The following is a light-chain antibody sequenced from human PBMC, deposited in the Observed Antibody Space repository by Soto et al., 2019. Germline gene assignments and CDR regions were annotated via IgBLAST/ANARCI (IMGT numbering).Light chain of an antibody. Sequence: EVVLTQSPATLSLSPGERATLSCTASQSISTYLTWYQHKPGQAPRLLIYDASRRAPGIPARFSGSGSGTDLTLTISSLEPEDFAVYYCQQRRNWPSVTFGGGTKVEIK. CDR1: QSISTY. V-gene: IGKV3-11*01. CDR3: QQRRNWPSVT. CDR2: DAS. J-gene: IGKJ4*01.